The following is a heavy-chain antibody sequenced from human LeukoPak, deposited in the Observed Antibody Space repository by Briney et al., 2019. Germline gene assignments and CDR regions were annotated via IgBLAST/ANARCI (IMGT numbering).Heavy chain of an antibody. CDR2: ISSSSSYI. V-gene: IGHV3-21*01. Sequence: PGGSLRLSCAASGFTFSSYSMNWVRQAPGKGLEWVSSISSSSSYIYYADSVKGRFTISRDNAKNSLYLQMNSLRAEDTAVYYCARDFSGGGDLDYWGQGTLVTVSS. J-gene: IGHJ4*02. CDR3: ARDFSGGGDLDY. D-gene: IGHD2-21*02. CDR1: GFTFSSYS.